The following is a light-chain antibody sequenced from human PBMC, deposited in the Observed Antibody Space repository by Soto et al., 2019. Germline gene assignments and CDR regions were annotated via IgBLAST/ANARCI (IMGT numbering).Light chain of an antibody. J-gene: IGKJ2*01. CDR1: QSVTSSF. CDR2: GAS. CDR3: HQYGSSPYT. V-gene: IGKV3-20*01. Sequence: EIVLTQSPGTVSLSPGERATLSCRASQSVTSSFVAWYQQKPGQAPRLLIYGASNRATGIPDRFSGSGSGTDFTLTISRLEPEDFAVYYCHQYGSSPYTFGQGTQLEI.